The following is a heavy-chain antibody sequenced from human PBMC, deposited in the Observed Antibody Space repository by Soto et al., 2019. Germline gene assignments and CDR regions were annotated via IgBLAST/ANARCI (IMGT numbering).Heavy chain of an antibody. CDR2: IYYSGAT. V-gene: IGHV4-39*02. J-gene: IGHJ4*02. CDR3: APVGIGTTTVDY. CDR1: GGSISSSPYY. Sequence: QLQLRESGPGLVQPSETLSLTCLVSGGSISSSPYYWGWIRQPPGKGLEWIGSIYYSGATYYNPSLRRRITISMDRSKNHFSLKLTSVTAADTAIYYCAPVGIGTTTVDYWGQGTLVTVSS. D-gene: IGHD5-12*01.